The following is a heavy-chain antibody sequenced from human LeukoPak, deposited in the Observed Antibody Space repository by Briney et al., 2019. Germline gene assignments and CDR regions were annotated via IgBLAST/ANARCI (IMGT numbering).Heavy chain of an antibody. CDR3: AVAHYYDSSGYGHDY. CDR1: GGTFSSYA. D-gene: IGHD3-22*01. CDR2: INPNSGGT. Sequence: ASVKVSCKASGGTFSSYAISWVRQAPGQGLEWMGGINPNSGGTNYAQKFQGRVTMTRDTSISTAYMELSRLRSDDTAVYYCAVAHYYDSSGYGHDYWGQGTLVTVSS. V-gene: IGHV1-2*02. J-gene: IGHJ4*02.